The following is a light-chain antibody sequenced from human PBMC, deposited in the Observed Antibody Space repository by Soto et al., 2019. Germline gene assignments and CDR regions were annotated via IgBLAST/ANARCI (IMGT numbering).Light chain of an antibody. CDR2: EVS. J-gene: IGLJ1*01. CDR1: SSDVGDYNY. Sequence: QSALTQPASVSGSPGQSITISCTGTSSDVGDYNYVSWYQQHPGKAPKLMIYEVSNRPSGVSNRFSGSKSGNTASLTISGLQAEDEADYYCSSYTSYSTYVFGTGTKVTVL. V-gene: IGLV2-14*01. CDR3: SSYTSYSTYV.